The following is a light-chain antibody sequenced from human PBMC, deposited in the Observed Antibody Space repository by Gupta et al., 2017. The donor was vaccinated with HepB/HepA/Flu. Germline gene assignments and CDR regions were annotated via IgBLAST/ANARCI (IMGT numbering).Light chain of an antibody. V-gene: IGKV3-11*01. CDR1: QSVATD. J-gene: IGKJ1*01. Sequence: EIVLTQSPVSLSVSPGERASLSCRASQSVATDFSWYQHKPGQSPRLLIYAASNRAAGIPARFRGSGSGADFTLTITYVEPEDSAVYYCQQRSNWPPWTFGQGTKVEIK. CDR2: AAS. CDR3: QQRSNWPPWT.